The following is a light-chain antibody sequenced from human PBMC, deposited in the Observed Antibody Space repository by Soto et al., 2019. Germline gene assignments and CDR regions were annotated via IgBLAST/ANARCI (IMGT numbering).Light chain of an antibody. Sequence: DIQMTQSPSSLSASVGDRVTITCRASQFIRGYLNWYQQKPGKAPKPLIYTASTLHSGVPSRFSGSASATNFTLTISNLQPDDFGTYYCQQGYTTPITLGQGTRLEIK. CDR1: QFIRGY. CDR3: QQGYTTPIT. J-gene: IGKJ5*01. V-gene: IGKV1-39*01. CDR2: TAS.